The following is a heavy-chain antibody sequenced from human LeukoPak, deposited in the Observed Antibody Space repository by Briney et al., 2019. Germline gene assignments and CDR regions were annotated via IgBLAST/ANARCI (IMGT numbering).Heavy chain of an antibody. V-gene: IGHV1-18*01. J-gene: IGHJ4*02. Sequence: ASVKVSCKTSGYNFNRYTITWVRQAPGQGLEWMGWVSTSNGDTNYADKFQGRVTMTTETVTKTAYMELRRLRSGDTAMYFCARVSDTSMVTPGFDSCGQGTLVTVSS. CDR2: VSTSNGDT. D-gene: IGHD5-18*01. CDR3: ARVSDTSMVTPGFDS. CDR1: GYNFNRYT.